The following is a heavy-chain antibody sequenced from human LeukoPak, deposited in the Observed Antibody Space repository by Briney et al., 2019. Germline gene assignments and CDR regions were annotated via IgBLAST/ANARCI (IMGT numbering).Heavy chain of an antibody. CDR2: IYYSGST. J-gene: IGHJ4*02. V-gene: IGHV4-39*01. D-gene: IGHD4-17*01. CDR3: ARQNTGIDY. Sequence: PPETLSLTCTVSGGSISSSSYYWGWLRQPPGKGLEWIGSIYYSGSTYYDPSLKSRVTISVDTSKNQFSLKLSSVTATDTAVFYCARQNTGIDYWGQGTLVTVSS. CDR1: GGSISSSSYY.